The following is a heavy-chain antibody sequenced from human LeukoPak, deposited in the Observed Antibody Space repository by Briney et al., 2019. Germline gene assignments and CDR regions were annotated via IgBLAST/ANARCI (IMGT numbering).Heavy chain of an antibody. CDR2: IYYSGNT. J-gene: IGHJ4*02. CDR1: GASISTDNYY. CDR3: ARHFGYTYGYILY. Sequence: SETLSLTCTVSGASISTDNYYWGWIRQPPGKGLEWIGTIYYSGNTYYNPSLKSRVTISVDTSKNQLSLKLNSVTAADTAVYYCARHFGYTYGYILYWGQGTLVTVSS. D-gene: IGHD5-18*01. V-gene: IGHV4-39*01.